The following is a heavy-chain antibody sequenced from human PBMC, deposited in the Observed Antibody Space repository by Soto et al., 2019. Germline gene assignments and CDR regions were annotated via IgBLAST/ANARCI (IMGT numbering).Heavy chain of an antibody. CDR3: AKGPPNWEYFDY. CDR1: GFTFSSYG. Sequence: GGSLRLSCAASGFTFSSYGMHWVRQAPGKGLEWVAVISYDGSNKYYADSVKGRFTISRDNSKNTLYLQMNSLRAEDTAVYYCAKGPPNWEYFDYWGQGTLVTVSS. D-gene: IGHD7-27*01. CDR2: ISYDGSNK. J-gene: IGHJ4*02. V-gene: IGHV3-30*18.